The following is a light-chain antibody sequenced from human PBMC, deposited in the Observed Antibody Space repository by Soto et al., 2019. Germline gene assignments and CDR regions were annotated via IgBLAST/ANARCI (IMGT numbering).Light chain of an antibody. J-gene: IGLJ1*01. CDR3: QSYDTSLSAYV. CDR1: SSNIGAGYD. CDR2: GNS. Sequence: QSVLTQPPSVSGAPGQRVTISCTGSSSNIGAGYDVHWYQQLPGTAPKLLIYGNSNRPSGVPDRFSGSKSGTSASLAITGLHAEDEAHYYCQSYDTSLSAYVFATGTKLTVL. V-gene: IGLV1-40*01.